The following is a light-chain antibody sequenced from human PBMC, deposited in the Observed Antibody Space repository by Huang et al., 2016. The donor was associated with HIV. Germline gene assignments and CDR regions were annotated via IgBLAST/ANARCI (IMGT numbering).Light chain of an antibody. Sequence: DIQTTQSPSSLSESVGDRVTITCQASQDISNYLNWYQQKPGKAPKLLIYDASNLETGVPSRFSGSGSGTDFTFTISSLQPEDVATYYCQQYDNLPLTFGGGTTVEIK. J-gene: IGKJ4*01. CDR3: QQYDNLPLT. CDR1: QDISNY. CDR2: DAS. V-gene: IGKV1-33*01.